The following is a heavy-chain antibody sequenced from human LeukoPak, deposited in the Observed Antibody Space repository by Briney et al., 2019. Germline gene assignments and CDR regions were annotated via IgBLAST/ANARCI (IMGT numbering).Heavy chain of an antibody. CDR2: INPNSGGT. CDR1: GYTFTSFY. D-gene: IGHD3-9*01. CDR3: AIGYCDTNDCPPGAY. J-gene: IGHJ4*02. Sequence: ASVKPCFTTSGYTFTSFYIHWVRQAPGQGLEWMGWINPNSGGTNYAQKFQGRVTLTRDTSISTVYMELTGLTSDDTAVYYCAIGYCDTNDCPPGAYWGQGALVAVSS. V-gene: IGHV1-2*02.